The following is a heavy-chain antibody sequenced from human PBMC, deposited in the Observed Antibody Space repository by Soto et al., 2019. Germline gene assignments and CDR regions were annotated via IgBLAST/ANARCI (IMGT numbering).Heavy chain of an antibody. Sequence: EVQLVESGGYMVQPGGSLRLSCVASGITLSSHAVTWVRQAPGKGLEWLTYISNSGSTKHYADSVKGRFTVSRDNAKNSVFLQMNSLRAEDTAIYYCARVDLGDALDYWGQGTLVTVSS. V-gene: IGHV3-48*03. D-gene: IGHD2-21*02. CDR2: ISNSGSTK. J-gene: IGHJ4*02. CDR1: GITLSSHA. CDR3: ARVDLGDALDY.